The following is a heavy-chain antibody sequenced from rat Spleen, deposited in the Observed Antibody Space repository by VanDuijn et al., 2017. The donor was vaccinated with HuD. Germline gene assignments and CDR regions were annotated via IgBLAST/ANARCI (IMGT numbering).Heavy chain of an antibody. J-gene: IGHJ2*01. CDR2: LSYDGGGT. V-gene: IGHV5-7*01. CDR1: GFIFSDYF. Sequence: EVQLVESGGALVQPGRSLKLSCAASGFIFSDYFMAWIRQTPKKGLEWVASLSYDGGGTYYRDSVKGRFTISRDNAKSTLYLQMDSLRSEDTATYYCARQDHYFDYWGQGVMVTVSS. CDR3: ARQDHYFDY.